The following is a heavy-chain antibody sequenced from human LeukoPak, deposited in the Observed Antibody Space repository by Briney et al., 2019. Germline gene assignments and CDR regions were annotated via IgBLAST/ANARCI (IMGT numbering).Heavy chain of an antibody. CDR1: VYTFIHYY. J-gene: IGHJ4*02. V-gene: IGHV1-2*02. D-gene: IGHD1-26*01. Sequence: GSVPVSLMSSVYTFIHYYMHWVGPAPGKGVEWIVWISPNSGGTKYVQKFQGRVTMTRDTSITTVYMELSGLSFDDTAVYYCARGGGRYSVDYWGQGTLVTVSS. CDR3: ARGGGRYSVDY. CDR2: ISPNSGGT.